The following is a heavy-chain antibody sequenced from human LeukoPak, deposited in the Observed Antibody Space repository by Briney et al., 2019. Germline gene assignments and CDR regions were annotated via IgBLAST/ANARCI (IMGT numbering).Heavy chain of an antibody. CDR3: ARVRRSGIG. D-gene: IGHD3-10*01. CDR1: GFTFSTYW. Sequence: PGGTLRLSCAASGFTFSTYWMNLVRQAPGKGLEWVANINQDGSEKHYVDSVKGRFTISRDYAKNSLYLQMNSLRVEDTGVYYCARVRRSGIGWGQGTLVTVSS. V-gene: IGHV3-7*04. CDR2: INQDGSEK. J-gene: IGHJ4*02.